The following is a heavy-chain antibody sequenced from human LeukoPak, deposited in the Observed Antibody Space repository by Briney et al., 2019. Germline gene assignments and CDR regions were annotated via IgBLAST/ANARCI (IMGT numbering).Heavy chain of an antibody. Sequence: GWSLRLSCVASGFTFSSYWMHWVRHDPRKGLVWVSRISGDGRNINYADSVRGRFTISRDNAKNTLYLQMNSLRAEDTAVYYCTGEATSSSWYICWGQGTLVTVSS. CDR2: ISGDGRNI. CDR3: TGEATSSSWYIC. V-gene: IGHV3-74*01. J-gene: IGHJ4*02. CDR1: GFTFSSYW. D-gene: IGHD6-13*01.